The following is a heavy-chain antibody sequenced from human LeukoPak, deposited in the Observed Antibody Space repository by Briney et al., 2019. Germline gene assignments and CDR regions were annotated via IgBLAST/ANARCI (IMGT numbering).Heavy chain of an antibody. J-gene: IGHJ4*02. V-gene: IGHV4-4*07. CDR2: MLDTVTT. Sequence: SETLSLTCPVCLGSMHSHYWSGIRPPGAKGRDGIGHMLDTVTTQDNPSLKSRFSLSADTSKNQFSLRLTSVTAADTAVYYCATIKRGNIYGYFDFWGQGILVTVSS. CDR1: LGSMHSHY. D-gene: IGHD5-18*01. CDR3: ATIKRGNIYGYFDF.